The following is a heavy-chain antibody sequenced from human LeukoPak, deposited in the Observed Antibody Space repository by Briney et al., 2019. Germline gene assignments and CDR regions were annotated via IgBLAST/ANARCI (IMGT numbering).Heavy chain of an antibody. D-gene: IGHD2-8*02. CDR1: GFTFRNYW. Sequence: GGSLRLSCAASGFTFRNYWMHWVRQSPEKGLVWVSRIKSDGTSGSYADSVRGRFTISRDNSKSTLSLQMNSLRAEDTAIYYCATYRQVLLPFESWGQGTLVTVSS. V-gene: IGHV3-74*01. J-gene: IGHJ4*02. CDR2: IKSDGTSG. CDR3: ATYRQVLLPFES.